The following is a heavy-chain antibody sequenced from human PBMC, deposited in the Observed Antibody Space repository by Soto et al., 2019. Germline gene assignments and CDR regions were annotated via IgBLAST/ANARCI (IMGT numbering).Heavy chain of an antibody. J-gene: IGHJ6*02. CDR2: VYYNGGS. Sequence: QVQLQESGPGLVKPSETLSLTCTVSGGSIDGYNCAWIRQPPGTALEWVGYVYYNGGSSYNPSLKSRGTLSMDTSKSQFSLQLRSVTAADTAVYYCARQGIVNLHGLVDVWGLGTTVTVSS. CDR1: GGSIDGYN. D-gene: IGHD3-10*01. CDR3: ARQGIVNLHGLVDV. V-gene: IGHV4-59*08.